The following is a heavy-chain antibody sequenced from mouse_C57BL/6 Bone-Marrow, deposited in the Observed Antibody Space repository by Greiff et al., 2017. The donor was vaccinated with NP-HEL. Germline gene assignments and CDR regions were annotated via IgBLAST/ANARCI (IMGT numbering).Heavy chain of an antibody. CDR3: ARDTGQLRYFDV. D-gene: IGHD3-1*01. J-gene: IGHJ1*03. CDR1: GFTFSDFY. CDR2: SRNKANDYTT. Sequence: EVHLVESGGGLVQSGRSLRLSCATSGFTFSDFYMEWVRQAPGKGLEWIAASRNKANDYTTEYSASVKGRFIVSRDTSQSILYLQMNALRAEDTAIYYCARDTGQLRYFDVWGTGTTVTVSS. V-gene: IGHV7-1*01.